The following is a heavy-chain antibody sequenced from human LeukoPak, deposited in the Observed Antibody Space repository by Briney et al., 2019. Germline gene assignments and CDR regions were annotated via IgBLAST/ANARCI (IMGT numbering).Heavy chain of an antibody. V-gene: IGHV4-34*01. CDR1: GGSFSGYY. D-gene: IGHD6-19*01. CDR3: ARIGSDSSGWYVRDY. CDR2: INHSGST. Sequence: SETLSLTCAVYGGSFSGYYWSWIRQPPGKGLEWIGEINHSGSTNYNPSLKSRVTISVDTSKNQFSLKLSSVTAADTAVYYCARIGSDSSGWYVRDYWGQGTLVTVSS. J-gene: IGHJ4*02.